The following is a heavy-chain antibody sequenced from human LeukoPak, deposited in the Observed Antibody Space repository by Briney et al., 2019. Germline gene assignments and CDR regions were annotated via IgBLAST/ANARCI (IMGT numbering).Heavy chain of an antibody. J-gene: IGHJ6*03. V-gene: IGHV3-7*01. D-gene: IGHD6-19*01. CDR3: ARGPYGAAVAGTGTSYYYYYYMDV. CDR2: INQDGSEK. CDR1: GLTFSSYW. Sequence: GGTLRLSCAASGLTFSSYWMSWVRQAPGKGLEWVANINQDGSEKYNVDSVKGRFTIARDNAKHSLYLQMNSLRAADTAVYYCARGPYGAAVAGTGTSYYYYYYMDVWGKGTTVTVSS.